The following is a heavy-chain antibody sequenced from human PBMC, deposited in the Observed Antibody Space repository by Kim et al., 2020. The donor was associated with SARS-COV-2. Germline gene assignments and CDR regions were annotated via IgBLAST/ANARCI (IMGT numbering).Heavy chain of an antibody. V-gene: IGHV5-10-1*01. CDR1: GYSFTSYW. D-gene: IGHD6-6*01. CDR2: IDPSDSYT. Sequence: GESLKISCKGSGYSFTSYWISWVRQMPGKGLEWMGRIDPSDSYTNYSPSFQGHVTISADKSISTAYLQWSSLKASDTAMYYCARPLGSSSSEGYWGQGTLVTVSS. J-gene: IGHJ4*02. CDR3: ARPLGSSSSEGY.